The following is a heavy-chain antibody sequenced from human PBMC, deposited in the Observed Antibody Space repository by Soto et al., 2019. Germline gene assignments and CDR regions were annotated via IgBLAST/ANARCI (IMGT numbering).Heavy chain of an antibody. CDR3: VKHPSGWYDY. J-gene: IGHJ4*02. D-gene: IGHD6-19*01. V-gene: IGHV4-59*08. CDR1: GGSIGSYY. Sequence: SETLSLTCTVSGGSIGSYYWSWIRQSPGKGLEWIGYIYYNGATNYNPSLKTRVTMSVDTSKNQFSLKVNSVTAADTAVYYCVKHPSGWYDYWGPGTLVTVSS. CDR2: IYYNGAT.